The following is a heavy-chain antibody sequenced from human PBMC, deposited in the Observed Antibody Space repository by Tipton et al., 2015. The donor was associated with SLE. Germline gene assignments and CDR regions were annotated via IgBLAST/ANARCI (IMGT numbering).Heavy chain of an antibody. D-gene: IGHD2-15*01. Sequence: TLSLTCAVYGGSFSGYYWSWIRQPPGKGLEWIGEINHSGSTIYNPSLKSRVTISVDTSKNQFSLKLSSVTAADTAVYYCAREGCSGGSCYAGSCYVGYWGQGTLVTVSS. CDR1: GGSFSGYY. CDR2: INHSGST. J-gene: IGHJ4*02. V-gene: IGHV4-34*01. CDR3: AREGCSGGSCYAGSCYVGY.